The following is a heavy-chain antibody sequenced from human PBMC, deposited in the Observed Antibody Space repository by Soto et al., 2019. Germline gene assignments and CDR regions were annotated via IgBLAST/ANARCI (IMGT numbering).Heavy chain of an antibody. CDR3: ARGHYYDSSGYTLLDY. CDR2: INPNSGGT. J-gene: IGHJ4*02. CDR1: GYTFTGYY. D-gene: IGHD3-22*01. V-gene: IGHV1-2*04. Sequence: QVQLVQSGAEVKKPGASVKVSCKASGYTFTGYYMHWVRQAPGQGLEWMGWINPNSGGTNYAQKFQGWVTMTRDTSISTAYMELSRLRSDDTAVYYCARGHYYDSSGYTLLDYWGQGTLVTVSS.